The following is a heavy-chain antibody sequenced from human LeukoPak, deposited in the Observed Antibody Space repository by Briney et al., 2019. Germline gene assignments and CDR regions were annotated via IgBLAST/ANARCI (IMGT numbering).Heavy chain of an antibody. Sequence: GGSLRLSCAASGFMFSSFWMSWVRQAPGKGLEWVANINEDGSQTYFVDSLKGRFTISRDNAKNSLYLHMYSLRAEDTAVYFCARDMIFGFDPWGQGTLVTVSS. CDR2: INEDGSQT. J-gene: IGHJ5*02. CDR3: ARDMIFGFDP. V-gene: IGHV3-7*01. CDR1: GFMFSSFW. D-gene: IGHD3/OR15-3a*01.